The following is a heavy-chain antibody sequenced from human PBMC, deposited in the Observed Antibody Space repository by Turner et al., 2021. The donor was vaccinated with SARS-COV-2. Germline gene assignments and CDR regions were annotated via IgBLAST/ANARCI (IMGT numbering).Heavy chain of an antibody. V-gene: IGHV4-39*01. CDR1: GDSISTSQDY. J-gene: IGHJ5*01. D-gene: IGHD3-10*01. Sequence: QLQLQESGPGLVRPSETLSLICTVSGDSISTSQDYWGWIRQPPGKGLEWIGSIYYSGRTFYNPSVKSRVTISVDTSKNDFSLQLSSVTAADTAVYYCMRHDHYGSASINWFNSWGQGTLVTVSS. CDR2: IYYSGRT. CDR3: MRHDHYGSASINWFNS.